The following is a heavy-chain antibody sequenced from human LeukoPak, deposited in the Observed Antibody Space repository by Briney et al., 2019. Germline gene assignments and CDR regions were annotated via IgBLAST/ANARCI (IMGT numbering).Heavy chain of an antibody. Sequence: SETLSLTCTVSGGSISSYYWSWIRQPPGKGLEWIGYIYYSGATNYNPSLKSRVIISVDRSKNQFSLELGSVTAADTAVYYCATLKGAPDNWFDPWGQGTLVTVSS. CDR2: IYYSGAT. CDR1: GGSISSYY. CDR3: ATLKGAPDNWFDP. V-gene: IGHV4-59*01. J-gene: IGHJ5*02.